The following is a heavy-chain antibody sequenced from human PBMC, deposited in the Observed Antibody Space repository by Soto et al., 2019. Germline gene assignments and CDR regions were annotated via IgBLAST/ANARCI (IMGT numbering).Heavy chain of an antibody. CDR2: ISGSGGST. V-gene: IGHV3-23*01. D-gene: IGHD3-3*01. CDR1: GFTFSSYA. Sequence: EVQLLESGGGLVQPGGSLRLSCAASGFTFSSYAMSWVRQAPGKGLEWVSAISGSGGSTYYADSVKDRFTISRDNSKNTLYLQMNSLRAEDTAVYYWAYLDYEFWSGEDYWGQGTLVTVSS. CDR3: AYLDYEFWSGEDY. J-gene: IGHJ4*02.